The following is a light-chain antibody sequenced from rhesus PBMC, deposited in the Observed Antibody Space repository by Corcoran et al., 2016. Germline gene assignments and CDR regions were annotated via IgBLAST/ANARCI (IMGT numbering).Light chain of an antibody. CDR3: QQGNSDPWT. V-gene: IGKV1-32*02. CDR2: YAN. CDR1: QGLNSY. Sequence: DIQMSQSPSSPSASVGDRVTITCRASQGLNSYLNWYQQKPGKTPKPLIYYANTLASGVPSRFSGRGSGTDFTLTITNLQPEDFATYYCQQGNSDPWTFGQGTKVEIK. J-gene: IGKJ1*01.